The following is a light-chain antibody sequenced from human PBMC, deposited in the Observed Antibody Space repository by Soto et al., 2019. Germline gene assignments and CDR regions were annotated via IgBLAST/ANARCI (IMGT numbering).Light chain of an antibody. CDR3: QQYSYSPQT. V-gene: IGKV3-20*01. J-gene: IGKJ1*01. CDR2: DTS. CDR1: QSISTTF. Sequence: EIVLTQSPDTLSLSPGERATLYCRASQSISTTFVAWYQQKPGQAPRLLIYDTSRRATGIPDRYRGSGSGTDFNLTINSMEPEDFAMFYCQQYSYSPQTFGQGTKVDIK.